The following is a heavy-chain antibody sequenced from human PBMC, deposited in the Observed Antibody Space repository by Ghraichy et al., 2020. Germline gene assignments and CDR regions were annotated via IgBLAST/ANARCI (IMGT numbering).Heavy chain of an antibody. CDR1: GFTVSSNY. J-gene: IGHJ4*02. CDR2: IYSGGST. D-gene: IGHD3-10*01. CDR3: ARRGDYTLFDY. Sequence: GGSLRLSCAASGFTVSSNYMSWVRQAPGKGLEWVSVIYSGGSTYYADSVKGRFTISRDNSKNTLYLQMNSLRAEDTAVYYCARRGDYTLFDYWGQGTLVTVSS. V-gene: IGHV3-66*04.